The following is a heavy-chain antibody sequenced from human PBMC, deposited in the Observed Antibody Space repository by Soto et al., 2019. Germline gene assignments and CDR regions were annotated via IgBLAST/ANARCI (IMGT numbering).Heavy chain of an antibody. CDR1: GFSLSTSGVG. J-gene: IGHJ4*02. CDR2: IYWDDDK. CDR3: AHGLTTVTAFGY. Sequence: QITLKESGPTLVKPTQTLTLTCTFSGFSLSTSGVGVGWIRQPPGKALEWLALIYWDDDKRYSPSLKSRLTIXNXXSKNQLDLTMTNMDPVDTATYYCAHGLTTVTAFGYWGQGTLVTVSS. D-gene: IGHD4-17*01. V-gene: IGHV2-5*02.